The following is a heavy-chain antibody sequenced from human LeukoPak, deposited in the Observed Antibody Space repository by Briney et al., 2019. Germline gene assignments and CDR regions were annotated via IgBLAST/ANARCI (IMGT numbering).Heavy chain of an antibody. D-gene: IGHD2-2*01. CDR1: GYTFTDHY. CDR3: VRVGFTTSWSNFDY. J-gene: IGHJ4*02. V-gene: IGHV1-2*02. CDR2: IRPKSGET. Sequence: ASVKVSCKASGYTFTDHYLHWVRQAPGQGLEWVGWIRPKSGETHYAQKFQGRVTMASDTSISTAYMELNSLISDDTAVYYCVRVGFTTSWSNFDYWGQGTLVTVSS.